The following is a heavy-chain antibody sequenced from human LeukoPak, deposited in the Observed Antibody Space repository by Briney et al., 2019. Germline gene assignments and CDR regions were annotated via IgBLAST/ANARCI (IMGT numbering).Heavy chain of an antibody. D-gene: IGHD2-21*02. CDR1: GFTFSSYW. CDR2: VSGSGGST. Sequence: GGSLRLSCAASGFTFSSYWMSWVRQAPGKGLEWVSTVSGSGGSTYYADSVKGRFTISRDNSKNTLYLQMNSLRAEDTAVYYCAKDRVTVIFWNAFDIWGQGTMVTVSS. CDR3: AKDRVTVIFWNAFDI. V-gene: IGHV3-23*01. J-gene: IGHJ3*02.